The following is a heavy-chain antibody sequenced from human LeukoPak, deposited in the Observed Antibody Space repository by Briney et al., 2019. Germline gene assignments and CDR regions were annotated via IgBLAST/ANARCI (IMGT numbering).Heavy chain of an antibody. D-gene: IGHD4-17*01. Sequence: PSETLSLTSTVSGGSISRSSYYWGWIRQPPGKGLEWIGSFYYSGSTNYNPSLKNRVTISVDTSKNQFALKLSSVTAADTAVCFCARDYGDHAFDCWGQGTLVTVSS. CDR3: ARDYGDHAFDC. CDR2: FYYSGST. J-gene: IGHJ4*02. CDR1: GGSISRSSYY. V-gene: IGHV4-39*01.